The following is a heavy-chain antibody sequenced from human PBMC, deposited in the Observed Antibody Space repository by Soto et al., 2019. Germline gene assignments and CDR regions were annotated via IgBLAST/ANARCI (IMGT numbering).Heavy chain of an antibody. Sequence: GGSLRLSCAASGFTFSNYVMSWVRQAPGKGLEWVSSISGSGDNTYYADSVKGRFTISRDNSKNTLFLQMNSLRAEDTAVYYCARESIAAAGIPNDYWGRGTLVTVSS. V-gene: IGHV3-23*01. CDR1: GFTFSNYV. CDR2: ISGSGDNT. J-gene: IGHJ4*02. D-gene: IGHD6-13*01. CDR3: ARESIAAAGIPNDY.